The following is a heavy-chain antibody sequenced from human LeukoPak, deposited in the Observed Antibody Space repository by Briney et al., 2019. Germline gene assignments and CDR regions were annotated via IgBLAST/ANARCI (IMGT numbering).Heavy chain of an antibody. D-gene: IGHD1-26*01. Sequence: GGSLTLSCAASGFTFSGSAVHWVRQASGKGLEWVGHIRSKGNNYATAYTASVKGRFTISRDDSKSTAHLQMNILKTEDTAFYYCSRRGRYYKDDAFDIWGQGTMVTVSS. CDR1: GFTFSGSA. CDR3: SRRGRYYKDDAFDI. CDR2: IRSKGNNYAT. V-gene: IGHV3-73*01. J-gene: IGHJ3*02.